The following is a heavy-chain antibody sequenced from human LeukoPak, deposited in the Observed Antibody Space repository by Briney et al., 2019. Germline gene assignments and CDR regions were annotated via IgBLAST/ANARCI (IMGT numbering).Heavy chain of an antibody. CDR1: GGSIGSYS. Sequence: SETLSLTCTVSGGSIGSYSWSWIRQPPGKGLEWIGYIYHSGSTYYNPSLKSRVTISVDRSKNQFSLKLSSVTAADTAVYYCARSQGYYYDSSGYHTNWGQGTLVTVSS. CDR3: ARSQGYYYDSSGYHTN. V-gene: IGHV4-30-2*01. D-gene: IGHD3-22*01. CDR2: IYHSGST. J-gene: IGHJ4*02.